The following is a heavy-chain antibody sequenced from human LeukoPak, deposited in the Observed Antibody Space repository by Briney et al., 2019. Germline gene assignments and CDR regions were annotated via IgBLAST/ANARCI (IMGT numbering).Heavy chain of an antibody. V-gene: IGHV1-2*02. CDR2: INPNSGDT. CDR3: ARENWNDGSVDY. D-gene: IGHD1-1*01. J-gene: IGHJ4*02. Sequence: ASVMVSCKASGYTFTGYYMHWVRQAPGQGLEWMGWINPNSGDTNYAQKFQGRVTMTRDTSISTAYMELSRLRSDDTAVYYCARENWNDGSVDYWGQGTLVTVSS. CDR1: GYTFTGYY.